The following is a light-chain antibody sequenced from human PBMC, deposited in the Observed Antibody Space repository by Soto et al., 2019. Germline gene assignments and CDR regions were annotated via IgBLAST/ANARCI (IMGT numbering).Light chain of an antibody. CDR1: SSDVGGYNY. J-gene: IGLJ1*01. Sequence: SAIPQPASVSGSPGQSITISCTGTSSDVGGYNYVSWYQQHPGKAPKLMIYDVSNRPSGVSNRFSGSKSGNTASLTISGLQAEDEADYYCSSYTSSSTRVFGTGTKVTVL. CDR2: DVS. CDR3: SSYTSSSTRV. V-gene: IGLV2-14*01.